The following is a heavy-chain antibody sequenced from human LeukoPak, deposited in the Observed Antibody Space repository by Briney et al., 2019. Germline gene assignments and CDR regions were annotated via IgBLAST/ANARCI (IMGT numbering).Heavy chain of an antibody. D-gene: IGHD3-10*01. V-gene: IGHV1-69*04. Sequence: ASVKVSCKASGGTFSSYAISWVRQAPGQGLEWMGRIIPILGIANYAQKFQGRVTITPDKSTSTAYMELSSLRFEDTAVYYCARTVRGVIIGDDYWGQGTLVTVSS. CDR1: GGTFSSYA. J-gene: IGHJ4*02. CDR3: ARTVRGVIIGDDY. CDR2: IIPILGIA.